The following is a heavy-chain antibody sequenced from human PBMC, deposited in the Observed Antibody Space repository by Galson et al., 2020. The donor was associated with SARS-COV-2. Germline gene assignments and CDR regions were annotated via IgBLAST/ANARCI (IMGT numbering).Heavy chain of an antibody. CDR3: ARLGHGGDWSTYEFDF. Sequence: SETLSLTCTVSGGSISSDSHYWAWIRQAPGKGLEWIAAIYYRGSTYYSPSLKSRVITFVDTSKSQFSLRMSSVTAADTAVYYCARLGHGGDWSTYEFDFWGPGTLVTVSS. J-gene: IGHJ4*02. D-gene: IGHD3-9*01. V-gene: IGHV4-39*01. CDR1: GGSISSDSHY. CDR2: IYYRGST.